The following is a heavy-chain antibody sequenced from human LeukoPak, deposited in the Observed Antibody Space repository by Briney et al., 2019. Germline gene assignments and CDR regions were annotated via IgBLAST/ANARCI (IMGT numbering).Heavy chain of an antibody. D-gene: IGHD5-24*01. CDR2: IYYSGST. CDR1: GGSISSYY. J-gene: IGHJ6*03. V-gene: IGHV4-59*05. CDR3: ARLQRWLPPGYYYMDV. Sequence: SETLSLTCTVSGGSISSYYWSWIRQPAGKGLEWIGSIYYSGSTYYNPSLKSRVTISVDTSKNQFSLKLSSVTAADTAVYYCARLQRWLPPGYYYMDVWGKGTTVTVSS.